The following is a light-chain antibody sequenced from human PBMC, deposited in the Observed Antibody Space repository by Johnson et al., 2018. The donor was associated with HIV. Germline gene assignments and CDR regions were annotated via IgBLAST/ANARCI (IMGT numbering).Light chain of an antibody. J-gene: IGLJ1*01. CDR1: SSNIGNNY. CDR2: ENN. Sequence: QSVLTQPPSVSAAPGQKVTISCSGSSSNIGNNYVSWYQQLPGTAPKLLIYENNKRPSGIPDRFSGSKSGTSATLGITGLQTGDEADYYCGTWDSLLGAFYAFGTGTKVNVL. V-gene: IGLV1-51*02. CDR3: GTWDSLLGAFYA.